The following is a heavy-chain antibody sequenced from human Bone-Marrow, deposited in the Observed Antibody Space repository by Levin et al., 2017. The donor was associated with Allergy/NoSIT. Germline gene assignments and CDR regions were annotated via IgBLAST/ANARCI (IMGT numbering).Heavy chain of an antibody. V-gene: IGHV4-39*01. J-gene: IGHJ2*01. CDR2: IYYGGIT. D-gene: IGHD4-17*01. Sequence: SETLSLTCTVSGGSISTSSYYWDWIRQSPGKGLEWIGNIYYGGITDYNPSLKSRVTISVDTSKNEFSVSLSAMTAADTGVYYCARRGTAVTYWYFDLWGRGALVTVSS. CDR3: ARRGTAVTYWYFDL. CDR1: GGSISTSSYY.